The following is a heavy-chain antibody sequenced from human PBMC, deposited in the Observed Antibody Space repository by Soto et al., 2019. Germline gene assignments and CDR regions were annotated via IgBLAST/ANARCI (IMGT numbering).Heavy chain of an antibody. CDR2: IWYDGSNK. V-gene: IGHV3-33*01. J-gene: IGHJ4*02. CDR3: ATEAATISFGY. CDR1: GFTFSSYG. D-gene: IGHD6-25*01. Sequence: PGGSLRLSCAASGFTFSSYGMHWVRQAPGKGLEWVAVIWYDGSNKYYADSVKGRFTISRDNSKNTLYLQMNSLRAEDTAVYYCATEAATISFGYWGQGTLVTVSS.